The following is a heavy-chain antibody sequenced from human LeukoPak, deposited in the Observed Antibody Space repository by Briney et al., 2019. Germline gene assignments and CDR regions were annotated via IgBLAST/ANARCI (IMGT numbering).Heavy chain of an antibody. D-gene: IGHD3-3*01. V-gene: IGHV1-8*01. J-gene: IGHJ6*03. CDR3: ARVWTYYDFWSGYSLPYYYYYYMDV. CDR2: MNPNSGNT. Sequence: ASVKVSCKASGYTFTSYDINWVRQAAGQGLEWMGWMNPNSGNTGYAQKFQGRVTMTRNTSISTAYMELSSLRSEDTALYYCARVWTYYDFWSGYSLPYYYYYYMDVWGKGTTVTVSS. CDR1: GYTFTSYD.